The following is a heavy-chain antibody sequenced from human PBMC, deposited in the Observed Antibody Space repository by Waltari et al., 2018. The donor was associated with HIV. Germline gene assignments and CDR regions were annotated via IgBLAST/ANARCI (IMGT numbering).Heavy chain of an antibody. CDR3: ARRAVVVTAKGPFDP. D-gene: IGHD2-21*02. Sequence: QLQLQESGPGLVKPSEPLSLTCTVSGASISSSSSYWGWLRQPPGKGLEWIGSISYSGSTYYNPSLKSRVTISVDTSKNQFSLKLSSVTAADTAVYYCARRAVVVTAKGPFDPWGQGTLVTVSS. J-gene: IGHJ5*02. CDR1: GASISSSSSY. V-gene: IGHV4-39*01. CDR2: ISYSGST.